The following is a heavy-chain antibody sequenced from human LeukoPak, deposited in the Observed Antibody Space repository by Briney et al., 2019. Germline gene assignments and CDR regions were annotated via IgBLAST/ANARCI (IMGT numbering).Heavy chain of an antibody. D-gene: IGHD4-17*01. CDR1: GFTFSSYG. Sequence: GGSLRLSCAASGFTFSSYGMSWVRQAPGKGLEWVSSISSSSSYIHYTDSVKGRFTISRDNAKNSLYLQMNSLRVEDTAVYYCAGINDYGDPTGAFDIWGQGTMVTVSS. CDR2: ISSSSSYI. V-gene: IGHV3-21*01. J-gene: IGHJ3*02. CDR3: AGINDYGDPTGAFDI.